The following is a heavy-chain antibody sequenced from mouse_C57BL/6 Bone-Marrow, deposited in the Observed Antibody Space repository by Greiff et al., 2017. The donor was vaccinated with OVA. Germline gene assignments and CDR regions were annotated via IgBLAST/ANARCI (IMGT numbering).Heavy chain of an antibody. V-gene: IGHV1-59*01. J-gene: IGHJ4*01. CDR1: GYTFTSYW. CDR2: IDPSDSYT. Sequence: QVQLQQPGAELVRPGTSVKLSCKASGYTFTSYWMHWVKQRPGQGLEWIGVIDPSDSYTNYNQKFKGKATLTVDTSSSTAYMQLSSLTSEDSAVXYCARRHYAMDYWGQGTSVTVSS. CDR3: ARRHYAMDY.